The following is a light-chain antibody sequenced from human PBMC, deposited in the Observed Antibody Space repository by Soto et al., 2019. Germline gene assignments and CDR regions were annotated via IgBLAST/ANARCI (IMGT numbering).Light chain of an antibody. CDR3: QLYRPS. V-gene: IGKV3-20*01. CDR1: QGVSSRY. J-gene: IGKJ4*01. Sequence: EIVLTQSPGTLSLSPGERATLSCRASQGVSSRYLAWYKQKPGQPPRQLIYGASSRATGIPDRFRGSGSGTDFTLTIARLEHEDFGVYYLQLYRPSFGGGTKVELK. CDR2: GAS.